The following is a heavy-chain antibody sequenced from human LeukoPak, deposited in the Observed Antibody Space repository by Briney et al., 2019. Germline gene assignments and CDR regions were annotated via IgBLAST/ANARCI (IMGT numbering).Heavy chain of an antibody. CDR3: AREGPRGNSQFDY. CDR1: GFIFSSYG. Sequence: PGRSLRLSCAASGFIFSSYGMHWVRQAPGKGLERVALIWYDGSNKYYTDSVKGRLTISRDNSKNTLYLQMNNLRAEDTAVYYCAREGPRGNSQFDYWGQGTLVTVSS. D-gene: IGHD2/OR15-2a*01. V-gene: IGHV3-33*01. CDR2: IWYDGSNK. J-gene: IGHJ4*02.